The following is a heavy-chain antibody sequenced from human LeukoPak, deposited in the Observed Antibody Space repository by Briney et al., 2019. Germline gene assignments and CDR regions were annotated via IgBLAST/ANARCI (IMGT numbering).Heavy chain of an antibody. D-gene: IGHD6-19*01. J-gene: IGHJ4*02. CDR2: ISSTGSTI. V-gene: IGHV3-48*03. CDR3: ARISAVAGTGTLDY. Sequence: GGSLRLSCAASGFTFSRYEMNWVRQAPGKGLEWVSYISSTGSTIYYADSVKGRFTISRDNAKNSLYLQMNSLRAEDTAAYYCARISAVAGTGTLDYWGRGTLVTVSS. CDR1: GFTFSRYE.